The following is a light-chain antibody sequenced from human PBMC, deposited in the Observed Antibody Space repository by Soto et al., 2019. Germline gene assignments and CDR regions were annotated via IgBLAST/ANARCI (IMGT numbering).Light chain of an antibody. CDR3: SSYSSTNSVL. J-gene: IGLJ2*01. CDR1: SSDVGGYNY. V-gene: IGLV2-14*01. Sequence: QSALTQPASVSGSPEQSITISCTGSSSDVGGYNYVSWYQQHPGKAPKLMIYDVRNRPSGVSNRFSGSKSGNTASLTISGLQAEDEADYFCSSYSSTNSVLFGGGTKVTVL. CDR2: DVR.